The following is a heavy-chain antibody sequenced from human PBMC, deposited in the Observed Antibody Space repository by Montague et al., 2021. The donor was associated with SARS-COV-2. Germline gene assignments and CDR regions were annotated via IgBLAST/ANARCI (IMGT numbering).Heavy chain of an antibody. CDR1: GGSISSDSFY. J-gene: IGHJ3*01. D-gene: IGHD3-10*01. CDR2: IYHSGGT. V-gene: IGHV4-39*01. Sequence: SETLSLTCTVSGGSISSDSFYWGWLRQPPGKGLEWIGLIYHSGGTYNGPSLKRRFSISVDTSKNQFSLKVTSVTAADTAVYYCARRHGTFGAAFEVWGLGTMVTVSS. CDR3: ARRHGTFGAAFEV.